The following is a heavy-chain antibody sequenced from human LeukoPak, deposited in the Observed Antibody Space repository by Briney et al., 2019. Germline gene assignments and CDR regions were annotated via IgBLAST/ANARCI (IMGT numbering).Heavy chain of an antibody. J-gene: IGHJ4*02. D-gene: IGHD2-2*01. V-gene: IGHV4-4*07. CDR1: GGSISSYY. CDR3: ARDSTTWRGFDC. Sequence: SETLSLTCNVSGGSISSYYWSWIRQPAGKGLEWIGRIYSSGNTNYNPSLKSRLTMSVDTSRNQFSLNLTSVTAADTAVYYCARDSTTWRGFDCWGQGSPVTVSS. CDR2: IYSSGNT.